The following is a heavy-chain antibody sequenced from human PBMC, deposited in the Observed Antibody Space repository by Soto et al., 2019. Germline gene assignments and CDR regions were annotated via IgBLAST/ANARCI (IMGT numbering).Heavy chain of an antibody. CDR3: ATESSGSSPLHFDF. CDR1: GCSVSSGYHY. CDR2: VYYSGST. V-gene: IGHV4-30-4*01. D-gene: IGHD3-22*01. J-gene: IGHJ4*02. Sequence: QVLLEESGPGLVKPSQTLALTCTVSGCSVSSGYHYWRWIRQPPGKGLEWIGYVYYSGSTYYNPSLGSRVTISIDTSKNQFSLKLNPVTASDAAVYFCATESSGSSPLHFDFWGKGALVSVSS.